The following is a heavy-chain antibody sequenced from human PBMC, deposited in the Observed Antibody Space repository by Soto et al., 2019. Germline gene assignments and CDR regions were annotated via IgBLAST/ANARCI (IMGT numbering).Heavy chain of an antibody. CDR2: INPKTAAT. V-gene: IGHV1-2*02. CDR3: ARIKVGLNYYNGMDV. CDR1: GYSFSDYF. J-gene: IGHJ6*02. Sequence: QVQLVQSGAEVKKSGASVKVSCKPSGYSFSDYFIQWVRQAPGQGLEWVAWINPKTAATNYAKKFQGRVSLTWDTSSTTAYMELTRLIPDDTAVYYGARIKVGLNYYNGMDVWGQGTTVSVSS. D-gene: IGHD1-26*01.